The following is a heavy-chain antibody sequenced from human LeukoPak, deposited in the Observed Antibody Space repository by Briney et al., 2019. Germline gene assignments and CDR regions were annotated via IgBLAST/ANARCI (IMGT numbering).Heavy chain of an antibody. D-gene: IGHD1-26*01. CDR1: GGSINSYY. Sequence: SETLSLTCTASGGSINSYYWGWIRQPPGKGLEWIGSIYHSGSTYYNPSLKSRVTISVDTSKNQFSLKLSSVTAADTAVYYCARGGWELPNIDYWGQGTLVTVSS. CDR2: IYHSGST. CDR3: ARGGWELPNIDY. V-gene: IGHV4-38-2*02. J-gene: IGHJ4*02.